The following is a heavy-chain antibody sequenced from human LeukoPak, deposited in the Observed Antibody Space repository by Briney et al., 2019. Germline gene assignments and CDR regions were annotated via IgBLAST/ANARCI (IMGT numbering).Heavy chain of an antibody. D-gene: IGHD6-6*01. Sequence: GGSLRLSCAASGFTFSSFSMNWVRQAPGKGLEWVSYISSSSSTIYYADSVKGRFTISRDNAKNSLYLQMNSLRDEDTAVYYCASFSIAATQDFFDYWGQGTLVTVSS. J-gene: IGHJ4*02. CDR1: GFTFSSFS. V-gene: IGHV3-48*02. CDR2: ISSSSSTI. CDR3: ASFSIAATQDFFDY.